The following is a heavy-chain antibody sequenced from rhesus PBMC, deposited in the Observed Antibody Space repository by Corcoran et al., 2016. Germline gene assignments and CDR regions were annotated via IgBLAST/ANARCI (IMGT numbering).Heavy chain of an antibody. CDR1: GFTFSSYG. D-gene: IGHD3-3*01. V-gene: IGHV3S5*01. CDR3: AKDVVQYLDWPLGY. Sequence: EVQLVESGGGLVQPGGSLRLSCAASGFTFSSYGMSWVRQAPGKGLVWVSYFINGGGSTSYADSVKGRFTISRDNSKNTLSLQMNSLRAEDTAVYYCAKDVVQYLDWPLGYWGQGVLVTVSS. J-gene: IGHJ4*01. CDR2: YFINGGGST.